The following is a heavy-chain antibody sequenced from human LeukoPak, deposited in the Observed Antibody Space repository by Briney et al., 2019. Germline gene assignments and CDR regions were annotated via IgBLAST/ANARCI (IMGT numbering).Heavy chain of an antibody. CDR2: IYPGDSDT. V-gene: IGHV5-51*01. CDR1: GYSFTSYW. CDR3: ARQADYDSSGYFPTDLPLDY. D-gene: IGHD3-22*01. Sequence: GESLKISCKGSGYSFTSYWIGWVRQMPGKGLEWMGIIYPGDSDTRYSPSFQGQVTISADKSISTAYLQWSSLKASDTAMYYCARQADYDSSGYFPTDLPLDYWGRGTLVTVSS. J-gene: IGHJ4*02.